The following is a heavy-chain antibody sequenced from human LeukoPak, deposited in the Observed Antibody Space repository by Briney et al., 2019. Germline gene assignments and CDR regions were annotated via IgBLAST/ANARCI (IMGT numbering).Heavy chain of an antibody. D-gene: IGHD3-22*01. J-gene: IGHJ4*02. Sequence: PSETLSLTCTVSGGSISSYYWSWLRQPPGKGLEWIGYIYYSGSTNYNPSLTSRVTISVDTSKNQFSLKLSSVTAADTAVYYCATTNWYYYDSSGYYSGYWGQGTLVTVSS. V-gene: IGHV4-59*08. CDR2: IYYSGST. CDR3: ATTNWYYYDSSGYYSGY. CDR1: GGSISSYY.